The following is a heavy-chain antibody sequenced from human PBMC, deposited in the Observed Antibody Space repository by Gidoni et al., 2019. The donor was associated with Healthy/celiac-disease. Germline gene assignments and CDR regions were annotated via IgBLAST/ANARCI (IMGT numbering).Heavy chain of an antibody. V-gene: IGHV3-53*01. Sequence: EVQLVESGGGLIQPGGSLRLSCAASGFTVSSNYMSWVRQAPGKGLEWVSVIYSVGSTYYADSVKGRFTISRDNSKNTLYLQMNSLRAEDTAVYYCARDSLDYYDSSGYYWGQGTLVTVSS. D-gene: IGHD3-22*01. CDR3: ARDSLDYYDSSGYY. CDR1: GFTVSSNY. CDR2: IYSVGST. J-gene: IGHJ4*02.